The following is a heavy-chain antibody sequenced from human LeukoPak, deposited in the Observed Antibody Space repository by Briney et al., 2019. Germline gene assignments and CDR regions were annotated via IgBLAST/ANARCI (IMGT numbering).Heavy chain of an antibody. J-gene: IGHJ4*02. CDR2: IYYSGST. Sequence: PSETLSLTCAVSGYSISSSNWWGWIRQPPGKGLEWIGYIYYSGSTYYNPSLKSRVTMSVDTSKKLFSLKLSSVTAVDTAVYYCARTYYGSGSHLDYWGQGILVTVSS. CDR1: GYSISSSNW. CDR3: ARTYYGSGSHLDY. D-gene: IGHD3-10*01. V-gene: IGHV4-28*01.